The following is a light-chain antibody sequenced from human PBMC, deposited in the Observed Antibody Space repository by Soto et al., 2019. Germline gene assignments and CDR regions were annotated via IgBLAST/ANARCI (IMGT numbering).Light chain of an antibody. Sequence: QSVLTQPASVSGSPGQSITISCTGTNSDVESYNLVSWFRQHPGEAPKLIVYEGTKRPSGVSNRFSGSKSGNPASLTISGLQAEEQAYYYCCSYAGTATVFGTGTKLTVL. CDR1: NSDVESYNL. CDR2: EGT. V-gene: IGLV2-23*03. J-gene: IGLJ1*01. CDR3: CSYAGTATV.